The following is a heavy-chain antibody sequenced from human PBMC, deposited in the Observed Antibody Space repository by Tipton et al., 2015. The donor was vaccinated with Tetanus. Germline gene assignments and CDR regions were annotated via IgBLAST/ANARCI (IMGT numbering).Heavy chain of an antibody. V-gene: IGHV4-59*01. D-gene: IGHD1-26*01. CDR1: GGSISSYY. Sequence: TLSLTCTVSGGSISSYYWSWIRQPPGKGLEWIGYIYYSGSTNYNPSLKSRVTISVDTSKNQFSLKLSSVTAADTAVYYCVGGALDAFDIWGQGTMVTVSS. CDR3: VGGALDAFDI. J-gene: IGHJ3*02. CDR2: IYYSGST.